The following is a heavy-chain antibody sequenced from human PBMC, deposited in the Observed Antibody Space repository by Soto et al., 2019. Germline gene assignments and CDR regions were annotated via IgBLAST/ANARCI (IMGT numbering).Heavy chain of an antibody. D-gene: IGHD3-10*01. J-gene: IGHJ4*02. Sequence: SVKVSFKASGNTFTSYDINWVRQATGHGLEWMGWINPNSGNIGYAQKFQGRVTMTRDTAIRTAYMEVSRLRSDDTAVYYCARGRASGSYYLLDYWGQGTLVTVS. CDR2: INPNSGNI. CDR3: ARGRASGSYYLLDY. V-gene: IGHV1-8*01. CDR1: GNTFTSYD.